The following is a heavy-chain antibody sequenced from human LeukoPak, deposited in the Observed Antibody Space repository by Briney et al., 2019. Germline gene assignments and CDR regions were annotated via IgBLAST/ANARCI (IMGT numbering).Heavy chain of an antibody. CDR3: ARDRIGGSESDY. D-gene: IGHD3-16*01. J-gene: IGHJ4*02. Sequence: SETLSLTCTVSGGSISGYYWSWIRQPPGKGLEGSAYIYSSGRTNYNPSLKSRVTISVDTSKNQFSLELSSVTAADTAVYYCARDRIGGSESDYWGQGILVTVSS. V-gene: IGHV4-59*01. CDR2: IYSSGRT. CDR1: GGSISGYY.